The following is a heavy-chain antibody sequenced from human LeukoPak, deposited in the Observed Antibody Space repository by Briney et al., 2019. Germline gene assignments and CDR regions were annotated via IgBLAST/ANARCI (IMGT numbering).Heavy chain of an antibody. CDR1: GGTFSGYA. J-gene: IGHJ4*02. D-gene: IGHD6-13*01. CDR2: IIPIFGTA. CDR3: GWGYSSSSLVF. Sequence: ASVKVSCKASGGTFSGYAISWVRQAPGQGLEWMGGIIPIFGTANYAQKFQGRVTITADKSTSTAYMELSSLRSEDTAVYYCGWGYSSSSLVFWGQGTLVTVSS. V-gene: IGHV1-69*06.